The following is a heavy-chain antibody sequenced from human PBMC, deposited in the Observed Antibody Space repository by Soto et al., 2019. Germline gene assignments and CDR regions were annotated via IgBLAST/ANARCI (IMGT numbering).Heavy chain of an antibody. CDR1: GFIFEEYA. D-gene: IGHD2-2*01. CDR2: IRWSSGGI. Sequence: EVQLVESGGGLVQPGRSLRLSCVASGFIFEEYAMHWVRQAPGQGLEWVSSIRWSSGGIDYADSVKGRFTISRDNAKKSLYLQMNSLKPDDTALYYCAKDASYAIDYWGQGTLVTVSS. V-gene: IGHV3-9*01. CDR3: AKDASYAIDY. J-gene: IGHJ4*02.